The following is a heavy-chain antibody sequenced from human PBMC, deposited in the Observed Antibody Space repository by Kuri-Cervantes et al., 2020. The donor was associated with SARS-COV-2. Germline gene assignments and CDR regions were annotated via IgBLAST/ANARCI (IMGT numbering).Heavy chain of an antibody. J-gene: IGHJ4*02. V-gene: IGHV4-59*08. D-gene: IGHD2-8*01. CDR3: AGVFPSPFAY. CDR1: GGSISSYY. Sequence: GSLRLSCTVSGGSISSYYWSWIRQPPGKGLEWIGYIYYSGSTNYNPSLKSRVTISVDTSKNQFSLKLNSVTAADTAVYYCAGVFPSPFAYWGQGTLVTVSS. CDR2: IYYSGST.